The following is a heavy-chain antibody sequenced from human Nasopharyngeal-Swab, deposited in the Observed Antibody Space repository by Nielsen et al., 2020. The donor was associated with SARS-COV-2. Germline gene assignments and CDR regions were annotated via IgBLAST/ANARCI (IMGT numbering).Heavy chain of an antibody. CDR2: IYYSGST. J-gene: IGHJ4*02. CDR1: GGSISSSSYY. D-gene: IGHD6-19*01. V-gene: IGHV4-39*01. Sequence: SETLSLTCTVSGGSISSSSYYWGWIRQPPGKGLEWIGSIYYSGSTYYNPSLKSRVTISVDTSKNQFSLKLSSVTAADMAVYYCAGGGWYYGVGNWGQGTLVTVSS. CDR3: AGGGWYYGVGN.